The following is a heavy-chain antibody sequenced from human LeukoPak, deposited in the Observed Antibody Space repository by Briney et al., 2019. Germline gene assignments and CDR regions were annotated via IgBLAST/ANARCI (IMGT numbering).Heavy chain of an antibody. Sequence: GGSLRLSCAASGFTFSSYSMNWVRQAPGKGLEWVSSISSSSSYIYYADSVKGRFTISRDNAKNSLYLQMNSLRAEDTAVYYCARDQAGTTDVKDYWGQGTLVTVSS. V-gene: IGHV3-21*01. CDR2: ISSSSSYI. CDR3: ARDQAGTTDVKDY. D-gene: IGHD1-1*01. J-gene: IGHJ4*02. CDR1: GFTFSSYS.